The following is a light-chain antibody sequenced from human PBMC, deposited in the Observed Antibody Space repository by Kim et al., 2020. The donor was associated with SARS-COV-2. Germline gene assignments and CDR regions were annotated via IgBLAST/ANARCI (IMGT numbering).Light chain of an antibody. J-gene: IGLJ2*01. Sequence: SYELTQPPSVSVAPGKTARITCGGNNIASNSVHWYQQKPGQAPVLVIYYDSVRPSGIPERFSGSNSGNTATLTISRVVAGDEADYYCQVWDSSSEPAVFG. CDR1: NIASNS. V-gene: IGLV3-21*04. CDR2: YDS. CDR3: QVWDSSSEPAV.